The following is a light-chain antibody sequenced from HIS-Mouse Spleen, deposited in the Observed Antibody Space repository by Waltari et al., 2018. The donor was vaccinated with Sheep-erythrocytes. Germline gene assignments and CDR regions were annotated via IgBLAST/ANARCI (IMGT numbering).Light chain of an antibody. Sequence: SYELTQPPSVSVSQGQTDRTTCSGDELPKQYAYWYQQKSGQAPVLVIYEDSKRPSGIPERFSGSSSGTMATLTISGAQVEDDADYYCYSTDSSGNHWVFGGGTKLTVL. V-gene: IGLV3-10*01. CDR1: ELPKQY. CDR2: EDS. CDR3: YSTDSSGNHWV. J-gene: IGLJ3*02.